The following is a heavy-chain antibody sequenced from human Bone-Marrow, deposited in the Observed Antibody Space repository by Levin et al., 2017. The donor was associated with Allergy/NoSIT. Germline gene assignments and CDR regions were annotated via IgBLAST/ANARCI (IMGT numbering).Heavy chain of an antibody. CDR2: INPNSGGT. J-gene: IGHJ6*02. CDR1: GYTFSDYH. Sequence: ASVKVSCKSSGYTFSDYHMHWVRQAPGQGLEWMGWINPNSGGTYYVEKFQGRVTMTRDASISTAYMEVSRLTSDDTAVYYCARKKGVAVAGHPRYYYGMDVWGQGTTVTVSS. CDR3: ARKKGVAVAGHPRYYYGMDV. V-gene: IGHV1-2*02. D-gene: IGHD6-19*01.